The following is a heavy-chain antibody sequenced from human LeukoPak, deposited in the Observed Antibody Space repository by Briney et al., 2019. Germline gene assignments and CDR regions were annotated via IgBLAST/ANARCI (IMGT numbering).Heavy chain of an antibody. D-gene: IGHD3-22*01. CDR1: GYTFTGYY. J-gene: IGHJ4*02. CDR3: ASAFSPYYYDSSGYYN. V-gene: IGHV1-2*06. CDR2: INPNSGGT. Sequence: GASVKVSCKASGYTFTGYYMHWVRQAHGQGLEWMGRINPNSGGTNYAQKFQGRVTMTRDTSISTAYMELSRLRSDDTAVYYCASAFSPYYYDSSGYYNWGQGTLVTVSS.